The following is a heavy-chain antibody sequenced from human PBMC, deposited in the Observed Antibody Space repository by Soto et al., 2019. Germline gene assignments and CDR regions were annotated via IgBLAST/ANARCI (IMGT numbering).Heavy chain of an antibody. V-gene: IGHV1-2*02. D-gene: IGHD3-10*01. Sequence: ASVKVSCKASGYTFTGYYMHWVLQAPGQGLEWMGWINPNSGGTNYAQKFQGRVTMTRDTSISTAYMELSRLRSDDTAVYYCARDNYYYGSGSLGYWGQGTLVTVSS. CDR1: GYTFTGYY. CDR3: ARDNYYYGSGSLGY. CDR2: INPNSGGT. J-gene: IGHJ4*02.